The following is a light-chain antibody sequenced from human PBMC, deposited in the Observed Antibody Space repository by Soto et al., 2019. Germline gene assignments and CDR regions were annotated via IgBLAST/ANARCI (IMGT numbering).Light chain of an antibody. CDR1: QSISSY. J-gene: IGKJ4*01. V-gene: IGKV1-39*01. CDR3: QQSYSTPLLT. CDR2: AAS. Sequence: IQLTQSPSSRSASVGYRVTIACRASQSISSYLNWYQQKPGKAPKLLIYAASSLQSGVPSRFSGSGSGTDFTLTISSLQPEDFATYYCQQSYSTPLLTFGGGTKVDIK.